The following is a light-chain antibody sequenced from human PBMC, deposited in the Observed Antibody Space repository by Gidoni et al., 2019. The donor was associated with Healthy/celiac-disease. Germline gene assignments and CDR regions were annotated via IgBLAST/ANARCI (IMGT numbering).Light chain of an antibody. CDR3: QVWDSSSDHPVV. V-gene: IGLV3-21*02. CDR2: DDN. J-gene: IGLJ2*01. CDR1: NIGSKS. Sequence: SYVLTQPPSVSVPPGQTARITRGGNNIGSKSVHWYQHQPGQAPVLVVYDDNDRPSGIPERFSGSNSGNTATLTISRVEAGDEADYYCQVWDSSSDHPVVFGGGTKLTVL.